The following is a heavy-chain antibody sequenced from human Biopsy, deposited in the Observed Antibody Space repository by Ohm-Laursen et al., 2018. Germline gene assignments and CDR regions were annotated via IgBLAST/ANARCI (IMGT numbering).Heavy chain of an antibody. J-gene: IGHJ4*02. CDR3: ARFPDFWSGYYVDS. CDR1: GFTFSDYY. Sequence: GSLRLSCAASGFTFSDYYMSWIRRAPGKGLEWISYLSSRGSNIYYADSVKGRFTVSRDNANNSLFLQMNSLRAEDTAVYYCARFPDFWSGYYVDSWGQGTLVTVSS. D-gene: IGHD3-3*01. CDR2: LSSRGSNI. V-gene: IGHV3-11*01.